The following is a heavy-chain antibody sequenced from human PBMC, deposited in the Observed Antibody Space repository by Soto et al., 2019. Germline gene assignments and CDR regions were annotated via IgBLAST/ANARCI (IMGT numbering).Heavy chain of an antibody. D-gene: IGHD2-8*02. J-gene: IGHJ4*02. CDR1: GGSFSGYY. CDR2: INHSGST. Sequence: QVQLQQWGAGLLKPSETLSLTCAVYGGSFSGYYWTWIRQPPGTGLEWIGEINHSGSTNYNPSPKSRVTISVDTSNNQFSLKLTSLTAADTAVYYCARDKITGLFDYWGQGTLVTVSS. CDR3: ARDKITGLFDY. V-gene: IGHV4-34*01.